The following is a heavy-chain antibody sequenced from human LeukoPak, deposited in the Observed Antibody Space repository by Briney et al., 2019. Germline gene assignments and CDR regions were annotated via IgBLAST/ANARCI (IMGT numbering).Heavy chain of an antibody. CDR1: GFTFSSYA. V-gene: IGHV3-23*01. CDR2: ISGSGGST. J-gene: IGHJ4*02. CDR3: AKDSSWYLNFDY. D-gene: IGHD6-13*01. Sequence: PGGSLRLSCAASGFTFSSYAMSLVRQAPGKGLEWVSAISGSGGSTYYADSVKGRFTISRDNSKNTLYLQMNSLRAEDTAVYYCAKDSSWYLNFDYWGQGTLVTVSS.